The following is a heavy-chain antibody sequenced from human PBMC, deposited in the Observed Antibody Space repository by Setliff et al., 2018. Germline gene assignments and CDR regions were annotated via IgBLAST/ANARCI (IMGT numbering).Heavy chain of an antibody. CDR2: IHHSGST. CDR3: ARHTIAMSTIISYFDY. Sequence: PSETLSLTCAVYGGSFSSYYWNWIRQPPGKGLEWIGEIHHSGSTKYNPSLKSRVTISVDTSKNQFSLRLSSVTAADTAVYYCARHTIAMSTIISYFDYWGQGTLVTVSS. V-gene: IGHV4-34*01. CDR1: GGSFSSYY. D-gene: IGHD3-10*01. J-gene: IGHJ4*02.